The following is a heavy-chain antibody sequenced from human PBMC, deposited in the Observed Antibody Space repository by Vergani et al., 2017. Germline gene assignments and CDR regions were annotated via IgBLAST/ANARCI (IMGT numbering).Heavy chain of an antibody. CDR3: ATDPDIAGWFDP. CDR1: GYTFTSYD. CDR2: MNPNSGNT. J-gene: IGHJ5*02. D-gene: IGHD2-15*01. Sequence: QVQLVQSGAEVKKPGASVRVSCKASGYTFTSYDINWVRQATGQGLEWMGWMNPNSGNTGYAQKFQGRVTMTRNTSISTAYMELSSLRSEDTAVYYCATDPDIAGWFDPWGQGTLVTVSS. V-gene: IGHV1-8*01.